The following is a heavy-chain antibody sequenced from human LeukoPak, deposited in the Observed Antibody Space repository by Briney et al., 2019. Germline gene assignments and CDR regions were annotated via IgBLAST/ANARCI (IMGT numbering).Heavy chain of an antibody. J-gene: IGHJ4*02. D-gene: IGHD3-10*01. CDR2: ISSSSSYI. V-gene: IGHV3-21*01. CDR1: GFTFRSYS. CDR3: GREGGTYGSVDY. Sequence: GGSLRLSCAASGFTFRSYSMNWVRQAPGKGLEWVSSISSSSSYIYYADSVKGRFTISRDNAKNSLYLQMNSLRAEDTAVYYCGREGGTYGSVDYWGQGTLVTVSS.